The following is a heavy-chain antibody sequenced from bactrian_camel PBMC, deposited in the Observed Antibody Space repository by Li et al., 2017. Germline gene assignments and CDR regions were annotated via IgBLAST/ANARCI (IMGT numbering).Heavy chain of an antibody. CDR1: GFTFSSAY. Sequence: VQLVESGGGLVQPGGSLRLSCAASGFTFSSAYMTWVRQAPGKGLEWVSTIWTNGGSTYYADSVKGRFTISEDNAKNTLYLQMDSLKPEDTAVYYCARSYYGDYGVPINWGQGTQVTVS. V-gene: IGHV3S40*01. CDR2: IWTNGGST. D-gene: IGHD4*01. CDR3: ARSYYGDYGVPIN. J-gene: IGHJ4*01.